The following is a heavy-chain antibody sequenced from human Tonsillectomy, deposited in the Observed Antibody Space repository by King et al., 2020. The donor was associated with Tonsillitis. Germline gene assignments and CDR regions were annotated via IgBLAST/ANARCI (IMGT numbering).Heavy chain of an antibody. Sequence: QLQESGPGVVKPSETLSLTCTVSGGSISSIDHYWAWIRQPPGKGLEWIGYMYYSWTLFYNPSLNGRITISGGTSENLSSLKLSSVTAADTAVYFCARSVSGSFDYWGQGALVTVSS. CDR1: GGSISSIDHY. J-gene: IGHJ4*02. CDR3: ARSVSGSFDY. D-gene: IGHD1-26*01. CDR2: MYYSWTL. V-gene: IGHV4-39*02.